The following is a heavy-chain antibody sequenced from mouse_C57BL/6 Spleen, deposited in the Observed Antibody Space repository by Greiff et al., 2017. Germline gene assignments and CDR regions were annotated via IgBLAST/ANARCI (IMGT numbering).Heavy chain of an antibody. CDR3: ARDRRGLLDY. V-gene: IGHV5-16*01. J-gene: IGHJ2*01. CDR2: INYDGSST. CDR1: GFTFSDYY. D-gene: IGHD2-4*01. Sequence: EVKVVESEGGLVQPGSSMKLSCTASGFTFSDYYMAWVRQVPEKGLEWVANINYDGSSTYYLDSLKSRFIISRDNAKNILYLQMSSLKSEDTATYYCARDRRGLLDYWGQGTTLTVSS.